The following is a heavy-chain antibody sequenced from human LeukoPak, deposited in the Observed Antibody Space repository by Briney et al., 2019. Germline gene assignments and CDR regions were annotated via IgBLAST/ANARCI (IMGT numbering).Heavy chain of an antibody. V-gene: IGHV5-51*01. CDR2: IYPGDSDT. J-gene: IGHJ3*02. CDR1: GYSFTSYW. CDR3: ASRVYGSGSYSHDAFDI. D-gene: IGHD3-10*01. Sequence: KFGESLKISCKGSGYSFTSYWIGWVRQMPGKGLEWMGIIYPGDSDTRYSPSFQGQVTISADKSISTAYLQWSSLKASDTAMYYCASRVYGSGSYSHDAFDIWGQGTMVTVSS.